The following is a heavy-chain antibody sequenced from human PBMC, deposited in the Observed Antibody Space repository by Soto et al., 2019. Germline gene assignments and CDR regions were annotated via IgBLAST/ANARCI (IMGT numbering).Heavy chain of an antibody. CDR1: GYTFTSYG. J-gene: IGHJ4*02. V-gene: IGHV1-18*03. Sequence: QVQLVQSGAEVKKPGASVKVSCKASGYTFTSYGISWVRQAPGQGLEWMGWISAYNGNTNYAQKLQGRVTMSTDTSTSTAYMELRSLRSDDMAVYYCAITARDTAMAPVGYFDYWGQGTLVTVSS. D-gene: IGHD5-18*01. CDR3: AITARDTAMAPVGYFDY. CDR2: ISAYNGNT.